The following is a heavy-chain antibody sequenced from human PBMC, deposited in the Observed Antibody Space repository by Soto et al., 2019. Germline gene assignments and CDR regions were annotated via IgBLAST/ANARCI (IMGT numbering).Heavy chain of an antibody. CDR1: GLTFSSYA. V-gene: IGHV3-23*01. D-gene: IGHD2-2*01. CDR2: ISGSGGST. Sequence: GGSLRLSCAASGLTFSSYAMSWVRQAPGKGLEWVSAISGSGGSTYYADSVKGRFTISRDNSKNTLYLQMNSLRAEDTAVYYCAKFTVVPAATVYYYYGMDVWGQGTTVTVSS. CDR3: AKFTVVPAATVYYYYGMDV. J-gene: IGHJ6*02.